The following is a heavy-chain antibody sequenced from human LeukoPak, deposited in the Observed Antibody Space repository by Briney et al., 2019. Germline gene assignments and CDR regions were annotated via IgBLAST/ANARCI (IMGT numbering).Heavy chain of an antibody. Sequence: QPGGSLRLSCAASGFTFDDYVMNWARQAPGKGLEWVASINHNGNVNYYVDSVKGRFTISRDNAKNSLYLQMSSLRAEDTAVYFCARGGGLDVWGQGATVTVSS. CDR1: GFTFDDYV. CDR3: ARGGGLDV. D-gene: IGHD3-16*01. V-gene: IGHV3-7*03. J-gene: IGHJ6*02. CDR2: INHNGNVN.